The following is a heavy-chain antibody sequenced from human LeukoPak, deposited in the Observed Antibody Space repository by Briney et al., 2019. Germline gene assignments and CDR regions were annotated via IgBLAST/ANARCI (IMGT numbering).Heavy chain of an antibody. D-gene: IGHD3-10*01. CDR2: IIPILGIA. CDR1: GGTFSSYA. J-gene: IGHJ4*02. Sequence: SVKVSCKASGGTFSSYAISWVRQAPGQGLEWMGRIIPILGIANYAQKFQGRVTITADKSTSTAYMELSSLRSEDTAVYYCARASAGAYYFDYWGQGTLVTVSS. CDR3: ARASAGAYYFDY. V-gene: IGHV1-69*04.